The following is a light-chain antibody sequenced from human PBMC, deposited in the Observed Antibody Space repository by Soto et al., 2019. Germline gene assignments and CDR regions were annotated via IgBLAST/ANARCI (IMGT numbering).Light chain of an antibody. CDR3: PQTYTTPIT. CDR1: QSISGY. V-gene: IGKV1-39*01. J-gene: IGKJ5*01. Sequence: DIKMTQSPAALSASVGDRVTITCRASQSISGYLNWYQQKAGKAPELLIYAASSLQSGVPSRFRGSGSGTDFTLTINGLQPEDFATYYCPQTYTTPITFGQGTRLAIK. CDR2: AAS.